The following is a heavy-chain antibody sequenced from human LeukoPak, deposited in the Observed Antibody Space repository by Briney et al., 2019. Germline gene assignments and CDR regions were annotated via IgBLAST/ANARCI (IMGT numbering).Heavy chain of an antibody. CDR1: GGSISSGDYY. J-gene: IGHJ3*02. CDR3: ARRKNILRYFDWLSKVKNAFDI. Sequence: SETLSLTCTVSGGSISSGDYYWSWIRQPPGKGLEWIGYSCYSGSTYDNPSLKSRVTISVDTSKNQFSLKLSSVTAADTAVYYCARRKNILRYFDWLSKVKNAFDIWGQGTMVTVSS. CDR2: SCYSGST. V-gene: IGHV4-30-4*01. D-gene: IGHD3-9*01.